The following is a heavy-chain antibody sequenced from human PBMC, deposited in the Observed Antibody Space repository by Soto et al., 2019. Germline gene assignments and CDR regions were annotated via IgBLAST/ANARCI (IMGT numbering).Heavy chain of an antibody. CDR1: GFTFSSYG. CDR3: ARDPGSLSHDYGDYVADY. D-gene: IGHD4-17*01. V-gene: IGHV3-33*01. CDR2: IWYDGSNK. J-gene: IGHJ4*02. Sequence: GGSLRLSCAASGFTFSSYGMHWVRQAPGKGLEWVAVIWYDGSNKNYADSGKGPFTISRDNSKNTLYLQMNSLRAEDTAVYYCARDPGSLSHDYGDYVADYWGQGTLVTVSS.